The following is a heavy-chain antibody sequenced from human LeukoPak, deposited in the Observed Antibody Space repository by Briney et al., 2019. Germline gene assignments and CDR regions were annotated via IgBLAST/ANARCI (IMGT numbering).Heavy chain of an antibody. CDR1: GGSISSYY. CDR3: ARGVAVAGHLRKYWYFDL. CDR2: IYYSGST. J-gene: IGHJ2*01. D-gene: IGHD6-19*01. Sequence: SETLSLTCTVSGGSISSYYWSWIRQPPGKGQEWIGYIYYSGSTNYNPSLKSRVTISVDTSKNQFSLKLSSVTAADTAVYYCARGVAVAGHLRKYWYFDLWGRGTLVTVSS. V-gene: IGHV4-59*01.